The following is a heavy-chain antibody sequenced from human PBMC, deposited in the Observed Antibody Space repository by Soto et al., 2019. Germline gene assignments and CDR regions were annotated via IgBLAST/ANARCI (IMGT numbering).Heavy chain of an antibody. CDR2: INGDGGIT. V-gene: IGHV3-74*01. J-gene: IGHJ4*02. Sequence: EVQLVESGGGLVQPGGSLRLSCAASEFTFSSYWMHWVRQAPGKGLVWVSRINGDGGITNYADSVKGRFTISRDNAKNTLYRQMNSLRAEDTAVYYCARVGCSGGSCYYFDYWGQGTLVTVSS. CDR1: EFTFSSYW. CDR3: ARVGCSGGSCYYFDY. D-gene: IGHD2-15*01.